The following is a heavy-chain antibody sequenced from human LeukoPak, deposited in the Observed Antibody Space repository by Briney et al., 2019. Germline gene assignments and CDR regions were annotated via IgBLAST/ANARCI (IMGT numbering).Heavy chain of an antibody. CDR1: GFTFSSYE. D-gene: IGHD2-15*01. CDR3: ARSAYCSGGSCSDY. J-gene: IGHJ4*02. V-gene: IGHV3-66*01. CDR2: IYSGGST. Sequence: GGSLRLSCAASGFTFSSYEMNWVRQAPGKGLEWVSVIYSGGSTYYADSVKGRFTISRDNSKNTLYLQMNSLRAEDTAVYYCARSAYCSGGSCSDYWGQGTLVTVSS.